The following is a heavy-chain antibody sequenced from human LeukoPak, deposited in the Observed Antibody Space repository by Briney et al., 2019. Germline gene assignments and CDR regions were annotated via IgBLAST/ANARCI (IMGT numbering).Heavy chain of an antibody. D-gene: IGHD6-13*01. CDR1: GYTFTSYG. V-gene: IGHV1-69*13. CDR2: IIPIFGTA. J-gene: IGHJ5*02. Sequence: ASVKVSCKASGYTFTSYGISWVGQAPGKGLEWMGGIIPIFGTANYAQKFQGRVTITADESTSTAYMELSSLRSEDTAVYYCARSSSSTLPNNWFGPWGQGTLVTVSS. CDR3: ARSSSSTLPNNWFGP.